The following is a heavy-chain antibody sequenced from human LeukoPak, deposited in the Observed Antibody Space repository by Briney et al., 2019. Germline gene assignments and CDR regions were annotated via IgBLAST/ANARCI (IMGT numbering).Heavy chain of an antibody. CDR1: GYTFTSYG. Sequence: ASVKVSCKASGYTFTSYGISWVRQAPGQGLEWMGWISAYNGNKKYAQKLQGRVTMTTDTSTSTAYMELRSLRSDDTAVYYCAREDCSGGSCYPGVYWGQGTLVTVSS. CDR2: ISAYNGNK. V-gene: IGHV1-18*01. D-gene: IGHD2-15*01. J-gene: IGHJ4*02. CDR3: AREDCSGGSCYPGVY.